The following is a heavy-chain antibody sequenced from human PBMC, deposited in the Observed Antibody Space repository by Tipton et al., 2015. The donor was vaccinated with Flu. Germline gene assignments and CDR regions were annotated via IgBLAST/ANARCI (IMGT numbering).Heavy chain of an antibody. CDR3: ASYYGSGSNAFDI. CDR1: GGSIGSSSYY. D-gene: IGHD3-10*01. V-gene: IGHV4-39*07. Sequence: LRLSCTVSGGSIGSSSYYWGWIRQPPGKGLEWIGSIYYSGSTYYNPSLKSRVTISVDTSKNQFSPKLSSVTAADTAVYYCASYYGSGSNAFDIWGQGTMVTVSS. J-gene: IGHJ3*02. CDR2: IYYSGST.